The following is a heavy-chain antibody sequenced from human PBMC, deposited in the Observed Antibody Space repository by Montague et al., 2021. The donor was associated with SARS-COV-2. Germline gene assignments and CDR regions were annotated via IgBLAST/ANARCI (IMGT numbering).Heavy chain of an antibody. D-gene: IGHD6-13*01. CDR1: GFTFSSYG. V-gene: IGHV3-33*01. J-gene: IGHJ4*02. Sequence: SLRLSCAASGFTFSSYGMHWVRQAPGKGLEWVAVIWYDGSNKYYADSVKGRFTISRDNSKNTLYLHMNSLRAEDTAVYYCAREGYSSSWNGDYFDYWGQGTLVTVSS. CDR2: IWYDGSNK. CDR3: AREGYSSSWNGDYFDY.